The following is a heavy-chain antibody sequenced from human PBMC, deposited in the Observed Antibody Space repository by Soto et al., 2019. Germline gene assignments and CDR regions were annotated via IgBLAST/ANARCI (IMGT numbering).Heavy chain of an antibody. CDR3: ARDRRYCSSTSCPYYYGMDV. CDR2: INPNSGGT. CDR1: GYTFTGYY. D-gene: IGHD2-2*01. Sequence: ASVKVSCKASGYTFTGYYMHWVRQAPGQGLEWMGWINPNSGGTNYAQRFQGWVTMTRDTSISTAYMELSRLRSDDTAVYYCARDRRYCSSTSCPYYYGMDVWGQGTTVTVSS. J-gene: IGHJ6*02. V-gene: IGHV1-2*04.